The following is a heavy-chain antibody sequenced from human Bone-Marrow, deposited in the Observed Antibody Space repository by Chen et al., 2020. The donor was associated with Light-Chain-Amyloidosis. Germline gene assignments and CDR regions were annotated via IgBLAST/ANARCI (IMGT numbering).Heavy chain of an antibody. CDR3: AKDISYDDILPGYPADAFDI. V-gene: IGHV3-23*04. J-gene: IGHJ3*02. Sequence: EVQLVESGGGLLQRGGSLRLSCAASGFAFSSYAMSWVRQAPGKGLEGVATISGSGGSRYYGASVKGRLTSSRENCKNALFRQMISRIAEDTAVYYCAKDISYDDILPGYPADAFDIWGQGTMVTVSS. CDR2: ISGSGGSR. D-gene: IGHD3-9*01. CDR1: GFAFSSYA.